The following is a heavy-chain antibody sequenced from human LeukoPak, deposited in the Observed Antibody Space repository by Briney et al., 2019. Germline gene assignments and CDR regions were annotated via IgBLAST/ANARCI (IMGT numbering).Heavy chain of an antibody. Sequence: GESLKISCKISGYILTRNWIGWVRQMPGKGLEWMGINYPGDSDTTYSPSFQGQVTMSADKSISTAYLQWSSLKASDTAMYYCARRVSSSGFDVFDVWGQGTMVTVSS. CDR1: GYILTRNW. CDR2: NYPGDSDT. CDR3: ARRVSSSGFDVFDV. J-gene: IGHJ3*01. D-gene: IGHD5-12*01. V-gene: IGHV5-51*01.